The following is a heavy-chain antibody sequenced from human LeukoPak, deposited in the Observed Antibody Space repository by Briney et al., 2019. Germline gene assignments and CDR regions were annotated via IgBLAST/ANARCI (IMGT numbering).Heavy chain of an antibody. CDR1: GFTFSSYA. Sequence: GGSLRLSCAASGFTFSSYAMSWVRQAPGKGLEWVANIKQDGSDKYYVDSVKGRFTISRDNAKNSLYLQMNSLRAEDTAVYYCARLGRVEMGDVFDVWGQGTMVTVSS. V-gene: IGHV3-7*01. D-gene: IGHD5-24*01. J-gene: IGHJ3*01. CDR2: IKQDGSDK. CDR3: ARLGRVEMGDVFDV.